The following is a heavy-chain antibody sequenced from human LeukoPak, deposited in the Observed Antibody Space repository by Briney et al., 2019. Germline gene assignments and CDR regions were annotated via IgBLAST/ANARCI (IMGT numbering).Heavy chain of an antibody. V-gene: IGHV4-39*01. CDR3: ARHSLLRITMRDWFDP. D-gene: IGHD3-22*01. CDR2: ISYSGNT. J-gene: IGHJ5*02. CDR1: GDSISSTYSY. Sequence: SETLSLTCTVSGDSISSTYSYWGWIRQPPGKGLEWIGSISYSGNTYHNPSLKTRVTISVDTSKNQFSLNLTSVTAADTAVYYCARHSLLRITMRDWFDPWGQGTLVTVSS.